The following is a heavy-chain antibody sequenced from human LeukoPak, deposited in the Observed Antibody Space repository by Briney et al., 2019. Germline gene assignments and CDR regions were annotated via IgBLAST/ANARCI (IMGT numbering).Heavy chain of an antibody. J-gene: IGHJ4*02. CDR3: ARDFGDYGFDY. D-gene: IGHD4-17*01. Sequence: ATVNVSRTASGYTFTSYGISWVPQSPGQGLEAMGWISAYNGNTNYAQKLQCRVTMTTDTATSTAYMELRSLRSDDTAVYDCARDFGDYGFDYWGQGTLVTVSS. CDR1: GYTFTSYG. V-gene: IGHV1-18*01. CDR2: ISAYNGNT.